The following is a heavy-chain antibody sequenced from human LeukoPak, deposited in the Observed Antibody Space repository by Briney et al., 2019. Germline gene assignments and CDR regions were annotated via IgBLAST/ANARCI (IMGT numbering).Heavy chain of an antibody. Sequence: GGSLRLSCAASGFTFSSYGMHWVRRAPGKGLEWVAFIRYDGSNKYYADSVKGRFTISRDNSKNTLYLQMNSLRAEDTAVYYCAKGGGYSGSYHFDYWGQGTLVTVSS. V-gene: IGHV3-30*02. J-gene: IGHJ4*02. CDR3: AKGGGYSGSYHFDY. D-gene: IGHD1-26*01. CDR1: GFTFSSYG. CDR2: IRYDGSNK.